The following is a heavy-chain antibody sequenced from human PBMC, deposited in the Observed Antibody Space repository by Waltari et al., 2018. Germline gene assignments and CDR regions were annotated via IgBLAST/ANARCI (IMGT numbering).Heavy chain of an antibody. J-gene: IGHJ3*02. Sequence: QLQLQESGSGLVKPSQTLSLTCAVSGGSISSGGYSWSWIRQPPGKGLEWIGYIYHSGSTYYNPSLKSRVTISVDRSKNQFSLKLSSVTAADTAVYYCARAVDSSGYYYVHDAFDIWGQGTMVTVSS. CDR2: IYHSGST. D-gene: IGHD3-22*01. V-gene: IGHV4-30-2*01. CDR1: GGSISSGGYS. CDR3: ARAVDSSGYYYVHDAFDI.